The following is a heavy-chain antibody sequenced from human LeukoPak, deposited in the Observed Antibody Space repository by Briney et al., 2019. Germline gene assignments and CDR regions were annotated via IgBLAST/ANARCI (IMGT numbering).Heavy chain of an antibody. V-gene: IGHV4-4*02. CDR2: IYHSGST. Sequence: SETLSLTCAVSGGSISSSNWWSWVRQPPGKGLEWIGEIYHSGSTNYNPSLKSRVTIPVDKSKNQFSLKLSSVTAADTAVYYCARDFIVVDAFDIWGQGTMVTVSS. CDR3: ARDFIVVDAFDI. CDR1: GGSISSSNW. J-gene: IGHJ3*02. D-gene: IGHD3-16*02.